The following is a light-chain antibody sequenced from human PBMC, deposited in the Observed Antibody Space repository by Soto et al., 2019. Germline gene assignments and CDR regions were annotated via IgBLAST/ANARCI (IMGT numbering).Light chain of an antibody. CDR1: QSVSSY. CDR3: QQHSDWPT. J-gene: IGKJ5*01. V-gene: IGKV3D-15*01. Sequence: ERVMTQSPATLSASPGERATLSCRASQSVSSYLAWYQQKPGQAPRLLIYDASNRATGIPARFSGSGSGTEFILTISSVESEDFAIYYCQQHSDWPTFGQGTRLEIK. CDR2: DAS.